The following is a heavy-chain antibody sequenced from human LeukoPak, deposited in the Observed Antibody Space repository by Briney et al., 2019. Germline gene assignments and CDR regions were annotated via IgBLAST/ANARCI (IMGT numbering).Heavy chain of an antibody. CDR3: ARGLFGYSYGSMGY. V-gene: IGHV4-34*01. CDR2: INRSGST. J-gene: IGHJ4*02. Sequence: SETLSLTCAVYGGSFSGYYWSWIRQPPGKGLEWIGEINRSGSTNYNPSLKSRVTISVDTSKNQFSLKLSSVTAADTAVYYCARGLFGYSYGSMGYWGQGTLVTVSS. CDR1: GGSFSGYY. D-gene: IGHD5-18*01.